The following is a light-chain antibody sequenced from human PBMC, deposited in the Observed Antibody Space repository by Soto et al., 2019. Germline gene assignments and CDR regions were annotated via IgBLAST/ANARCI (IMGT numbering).Light chain of an antibody. CDR1: QSVSSNY. V-gene: IGKV3-20*01. Sequence: EIVLTQSPGTLSLSPGERAPLSCRTSQSVSSNYLAWYQQKPGQAPRLLISGASSRATGIPDRFSGSGSGTDITLTISRLEPEDLAVYYCHQYGTLPRTFGQGTKVDVK. J-gene: IGKJ1*01. CDR3: HQYGTLPRT. CDR2: GAS.